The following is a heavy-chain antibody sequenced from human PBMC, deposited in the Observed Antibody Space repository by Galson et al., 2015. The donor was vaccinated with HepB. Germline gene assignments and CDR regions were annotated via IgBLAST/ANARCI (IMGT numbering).Heavy chain of an antibody. CDR2: VSAYNGNT. V-gene: IGHV1-18*01. CDR3: ARAYSSGRTTSVFDP. D-gene: IGHD6-19*01. J-gene: IGHJ5*02. CDR1: GFTVASYG. Sequence: QSGAEVKKPGASVKVSCKASGFTVASYGISWVRQAPGQGREWIGWVSAYNGNTNYAQKLQGRVTMTTDTSTSTAYMELRSLRSDDTAVYYCARAYSSGRTTSVFDPCGQGTLVTVSS.